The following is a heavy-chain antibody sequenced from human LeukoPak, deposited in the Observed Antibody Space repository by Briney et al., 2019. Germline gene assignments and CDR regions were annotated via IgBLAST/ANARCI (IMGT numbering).Heavy chain of an antibody. Sequence: SETLSLTCAVYGGSFSGYYWSWIRQPPGKGLEWIGEINHSGSTNYNPSLKSRVTISVDTSKNQFSLKLSSVTAADTAVYYCASPNPVAGSWYFDYWGQGTLVTVSS. CDR1: GGSFSGYY. J-gene: IGHJ4*02. CDR3: ASPNPVAGSWYFDY. CDR2: INHSGST. D-gene: IGHD6-19*01. V-gene: IGHV4-34*01.